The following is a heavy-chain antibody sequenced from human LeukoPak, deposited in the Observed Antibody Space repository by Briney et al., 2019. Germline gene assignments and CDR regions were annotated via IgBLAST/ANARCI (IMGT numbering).Heavy chain of an antibody. D-gene: IGHD4-23*01. CDR1: RFPFSSYW. CDR2: INNVGSQE. V-gene: IGHV3-7*01. CDR3: ARRNSGTRWSFDS. Sequence: GGSLRLSCEGSRFPFSSYWMSWVRQAPGERLEWVGDINNVGSQEQYIDSVKGRFTISRDNAQASVFLQMDSLTSEDTGVYYCARRNSGTRWSFDSWGQGTLVIVSS. J-gene: IGHJ4*02.